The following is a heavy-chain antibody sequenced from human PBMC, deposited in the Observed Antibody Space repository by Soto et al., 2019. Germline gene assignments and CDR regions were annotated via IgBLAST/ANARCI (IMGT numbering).Heavy chain of an antibody. CDR2: ISSTTNYI. CDR3: ARESEDLTSNFDY. V-gene: IGHV3-11*06. Sequence: GGSLRLSCVASGFTFSDYYMSWVRQAPGKGLEWVSSISSTTNYIYYGDSMKGRFTISRDNAKNSLYLEMNSLRAEDTAVYYCARESEDLTSNFDYWGQGTLVTVSS. CDR1: GFTFSDYY. J-gene: IGHJ4*02.